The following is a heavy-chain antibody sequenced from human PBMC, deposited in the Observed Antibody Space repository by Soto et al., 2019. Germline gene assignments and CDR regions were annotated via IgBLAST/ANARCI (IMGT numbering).Heavy chain of an antibody. V-gene: IGHV3-11*05. D-gene: IGHD5-12*01. Sequence: QVQLVESGGGLVKPGGSLRLSCAASGFTFSDYYMSWTRQAPGKGLEWVSYISSSSSYTNYADSVKGRFTISRDNAKNSLYLQMNSLRAEDTAVYYCARDHHRYSGYDYVDYWGQGTLVTVSS. J-gene: IGHJ4*02. CDR1: GFTFSDYY. CDR2: ISSSSSYT. CDR3: ARDHHRYSGYDYVDY.